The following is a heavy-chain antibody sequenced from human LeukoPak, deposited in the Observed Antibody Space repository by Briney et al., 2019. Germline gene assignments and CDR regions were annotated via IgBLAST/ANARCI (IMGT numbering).Heavy chain of an antibody. CDR2: INPNSGGT. J-gene: IGHJ5*02. V-gene: IGHV1-2*02. CDR3: ARAPYCSGGSCPERGWFDP. D-gene: IGHD2-15*01. Sequence: ASVKVSCKASGYTFTGYYMHWVRQAPGQGLEWMGWINPNSGGTNYAQKLQGRVTMTTDTSTSTAYMELRSLRSDDTAVYYCARAPYCSGGSCPERGWFDPWGQGTLVTVSS. CDR1: GYTFTGYY.